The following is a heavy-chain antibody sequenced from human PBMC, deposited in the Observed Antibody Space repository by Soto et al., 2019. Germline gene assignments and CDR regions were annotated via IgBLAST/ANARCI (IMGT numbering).Heavy chain of an antibody. V-gene: IGHV4-38-2*01. D-gene: IGHD3-10*01. CDR3: ARXYGSGSWGGYYYYGMDV. CDR1: GYSISSGYY. Sequence: SETLSLTCAVSGYSISSGYYWGWVRPPPGKGLEMIGSIYHSGRTYYDPALKSRVTISVDTSKNQFSLKLSSVTAADTAVYYCARXYGSGSWGGYYYYGMDVWGQGTTVTVSS. J-gene: IGHJ6*02. CDR2: IYHSGRT.